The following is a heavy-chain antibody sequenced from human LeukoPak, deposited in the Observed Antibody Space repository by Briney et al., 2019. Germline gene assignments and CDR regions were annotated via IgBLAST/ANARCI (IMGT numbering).Heavy chain of an antibody. Sequence: SETLSLTCTVSAGSISSYYWSWIRQPPGKGLEWIGYIYYSGSTNYNPSLKSRVTISVDTSKNQFSLKLSSVTAADTAVYYCASNKLWFGELYYFDYWGQGTLVTVSS. CDR1: AGSISSYY. D-gene: IGHD3-10*01. CDR2: IYYSGST. CDR3: ASNKLWFGELYYFDY. V-gene: IGHV4-59*08. J-gene: IGHJ4*02.